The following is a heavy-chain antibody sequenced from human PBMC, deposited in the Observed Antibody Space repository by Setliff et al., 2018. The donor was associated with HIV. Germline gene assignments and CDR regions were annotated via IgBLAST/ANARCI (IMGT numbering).Heavy chain of an antibody. J-gene: IGHJ4*02. CDR2: ISGNGDTT. CDR3: AKTVAREYRSGWHLSFDC. Sequence: GGSLRLSCAASGCTFTNHAMTWVRQAPGKGLEWVSTISGNGDTTYYADSVKGRFTISRDNSKNTLYLQMNSLRAEDTAVYYCAKTVAREYRSGWHLSFDCWGQGTLVTVSS. V-gene: IGHV3-23*01. CDR1: GCTFTNHA. D-gene: IGHD6-19*01.